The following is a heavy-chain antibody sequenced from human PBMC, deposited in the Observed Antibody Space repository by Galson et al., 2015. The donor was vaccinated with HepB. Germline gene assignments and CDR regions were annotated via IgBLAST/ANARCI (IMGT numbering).Heavy chain of an antibody. V-gene: IGHV3-9*01. CDR3: AKDSYFYGPGSD. CDR2: IWWNSGSI. J-gene: IGHJ1*01. D-gene: IGHD3-10*01. CDR1: GFTFDDYA. Sequence: SLRLSCAASGFTFDDYAMHWVRQAPGKGLEWVSGIWWNSGSIGYADSVKGRFTISRDNAKNSLYLQMNSLRAEDTALYYCAKDSYFYGPGSDSGQGTLVTASS.